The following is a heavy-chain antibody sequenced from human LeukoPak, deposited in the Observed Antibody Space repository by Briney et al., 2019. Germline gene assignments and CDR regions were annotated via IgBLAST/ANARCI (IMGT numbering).Heavy chain of an antibody. D-gene: IGHD6-19*01. CDR2: ITWNSGTI. J-gene: IGHJ4*02. CDR1: GFRFDDYA. V-gene: IGHV3-9*01. Sequence: GGSLRLSCAASGFRFDDYAMYWVWQGPGKGLEWVSGITWNSGTIDYADSVKGRFTISRDNAKSSLYLQMNSLRAEDTALYYCAKGSDSGWYQDYWGQGTLVTVST. CDR3: AKGSDSGWYQDY.